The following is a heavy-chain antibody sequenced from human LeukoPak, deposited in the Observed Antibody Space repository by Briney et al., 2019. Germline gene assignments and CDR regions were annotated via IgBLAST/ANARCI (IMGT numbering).Heavy chain of an antibody. Sequence: MSGGSLRLSCAASGFTFSSYSVNWVRQAPGKGLEWVSSISSSSSYIYYADSVKDRFTISRDNAKNSLYLQMNSLRAEDTAVYYCARDYYDSSGYYSYWGQGTLVTVSS. J-gene: IGHJ4*02. CDR2: ISSSSSYI. D-gene: IGHD3-22*01. CDR3: ARDYYDSSGYYSY. CDR1: GFTFSSYS. V-gene: IGHV3-21*01.